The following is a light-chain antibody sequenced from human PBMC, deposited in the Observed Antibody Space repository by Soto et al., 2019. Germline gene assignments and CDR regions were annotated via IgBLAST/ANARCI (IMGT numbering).Light chain of an antibody. CDR2: DAS. Sequence: IQMTQSAAPLSASVGDRVTITCRASQSISSWLAWSQQKPGTAPKLLIYDASSLESGVPSRFSGSGSGTEFTLTIRSTQPDDLATYYRQHYNPYVFGQGTKVDIK. CDR1: QSISSW. J-gene: IGKJ1*01. CDR3: QHYNPYV. V-gene: IGKV1-5*01.